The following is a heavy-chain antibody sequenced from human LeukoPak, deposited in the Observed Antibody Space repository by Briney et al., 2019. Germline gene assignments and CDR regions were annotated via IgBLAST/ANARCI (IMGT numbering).Heavy chain of an antibody. CDR3: ARGGYSSSRARRYWFDP. CDR2: IYYSGST. J-gene: IGHJ5*02. CDR1: GGSISSGDYY. V-gene: IGHV4-61*08. Sequence: PSETLSLTCTVSGGSISSGDYYWSWIRQPPGKGLEWIGYIYYSGSTNYNPSLKSRVTISVDTSKNQFSLKLSSVTAADTAVYYCARGGYSSSRARRYWFDPWGQGTLVTVSS. D-gene: IGHD6-6*01.